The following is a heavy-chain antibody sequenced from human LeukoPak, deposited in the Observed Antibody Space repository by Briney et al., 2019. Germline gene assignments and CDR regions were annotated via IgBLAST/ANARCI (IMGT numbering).Heavy chain of an antibody. J-gene: IGHJ4*02. V-gene: IGHV3-23*01. CDR3: AKESVGITWYFDY. D-gene: IGHD1-26*01. Sequence: GGSLRLSCAASGSTFTSYAMSWVRQAPGKGLEWVSVMSGSDGSTYYADSVKGRFTISRDNSKNMLYLQMNSLRAEDTAIYYCAKESVGITWYFDYWGQGTLVTVSS. CDR1: GSTFTSYA. CDR2: MSGSDGST.